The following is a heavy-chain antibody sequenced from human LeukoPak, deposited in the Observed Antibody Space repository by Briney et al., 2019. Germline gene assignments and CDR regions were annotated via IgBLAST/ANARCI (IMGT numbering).Heavy chain of an antibody. V-gene: IGHV3-23*01. D-gene: IGHD3-22*01. CDR1: GFTFSSYA. CDR3: AKDRLVGVVVVTLDY. J-gene: IGHJ4*02. Sequence: GGSLRLSCAASGFTFSSYAMSWVRQAPGKGLEWVSAISGSGGSTYYADSVKGRFTITRDNSKNTLYLQMNSLRAEDTAVYYCAKDRLVGVVVVTLDYWGQGTLVTVSS. CDR2: ISGSGGST.